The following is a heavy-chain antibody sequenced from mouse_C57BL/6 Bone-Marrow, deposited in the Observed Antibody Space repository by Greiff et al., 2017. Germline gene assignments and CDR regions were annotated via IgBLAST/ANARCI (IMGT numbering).Heavy chain of an antibody. V-gene: IGHV1-76*01. CDR1: GYTFTDYY. CDR3: ASQGSNWNDY. CDR2: IYPGSGNT. Sequence: QVQLQQSGAELVRPGASVKLSCKASGYTFTDYYINWVKQRPGQGLEWIARIYPGSGNTYYNEKFKGKATLTAEKSSSTAYMQLSSLTSGDSAVYFCASQGSNWNDYWGQGTTLTVSS. D-gene: IGHD4-1*01. J-gene: IGHJ2*01.